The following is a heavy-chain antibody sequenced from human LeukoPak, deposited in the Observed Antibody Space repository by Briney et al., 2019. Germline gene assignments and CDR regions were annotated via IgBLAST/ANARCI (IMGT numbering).Heavy chain of an antibody. CDR1: GYSISSGYY. CDR3: ARTPLGIDAFDI. J-gene: IGHJ3*02. V-gene: IGHV4-61*01. CDR2: IYYSGST. Sequence: SETLSLTCAVSGYSISSGYYWSWIRQPPGKGLEWIGYIYYSGSTNYNPSLKSRVTISVDTSKNQFSLKLSSVTAADTAVYYCARTPLGIDAFDIWGQGTMVTVSS. D-gene: IGHD7-27*01.